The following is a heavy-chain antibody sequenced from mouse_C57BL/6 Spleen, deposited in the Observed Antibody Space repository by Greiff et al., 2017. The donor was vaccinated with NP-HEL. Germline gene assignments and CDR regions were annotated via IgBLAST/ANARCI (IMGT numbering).Heavy chain of an antibody. CDR1: GYTFTSYW. Sequence: VQLQQSGAELVKPGASVKLSCKASGYTFTSYWMYWVKQRPGRGLEWIGRIDPNSGGTKYNEKFKSKATLTVDKPSSTAYMQLSSLTSEDSAVYYCERSDSSGYFLCAYWGQGTLVTVSA. D-gene: IGHD3-2*02. V-gene: IGHV1-72*01. CDR2: IDPNSGGT. J-gene: IGHJ3*01. CDR3: ERSDSSGYFLCAY.